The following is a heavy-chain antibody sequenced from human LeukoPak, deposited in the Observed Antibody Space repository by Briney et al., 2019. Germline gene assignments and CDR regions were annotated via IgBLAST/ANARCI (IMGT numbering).Heavy chain of an antibody. CDR2: INHSGST. D-gene: IGHD3-16*02. V-gene: IGHV4-34*01. J-gene: IGHJ4*02. Sequence: SETLSLTCAVYGXSFSGYYWNWIRQPPGKGLEWIGEINHSGSTKYNSSLKSRVTISVDTSNNQFSLKVRSVTAADTAVYYCARSVGRLGELSSIPEYYFDYWGQGTLDTVSS. CDR3: ARSVGRLGELSSIPEYYFDY. CDR1: GXSFSGYY.